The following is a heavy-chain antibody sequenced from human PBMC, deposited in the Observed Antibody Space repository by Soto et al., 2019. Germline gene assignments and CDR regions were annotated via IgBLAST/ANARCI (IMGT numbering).Heavy chain of an antibody. CDR3: ARFVSGSYSPDAFDI. CDR1: GYSFTSYW. V-gene: IGHV5-10-1*01. D-gene: IGHD1-26*01. CDR2: IDPSDSYT. J-gene: IGHJ3*02. Sequence: XXSLKISCKGSGYSFTSYWIIWVRKMPGKGLEWMGRIDPSDSYTNYSPSFQGHVTISADKSISTAYLQWSSLKASDTAMYYCARFVSGSYSPDAFDIWGQGTMVTVSS.